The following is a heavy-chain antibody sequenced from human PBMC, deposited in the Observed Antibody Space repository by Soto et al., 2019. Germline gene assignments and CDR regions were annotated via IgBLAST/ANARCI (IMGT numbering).Heavy chain of an antibody. V-gene: IGHV3-21*04. Sequence: GGSLRLCSTASGFTFSSHSINWVRQAPGKGLEWVSSISSSSSYKYYADSVKGRFTISRDNAKNSLSLQMSSLRSDDTAVYYCAREGVAPYYYYGMDVWGQGTPVTV. D-gene: IGHD5-12*01. CDR3: AREGVAPYYYYGMDV. CDR1: GFTFSSHS. CDR2: ISSSSSYK. J-gene: IGHJ6*02.